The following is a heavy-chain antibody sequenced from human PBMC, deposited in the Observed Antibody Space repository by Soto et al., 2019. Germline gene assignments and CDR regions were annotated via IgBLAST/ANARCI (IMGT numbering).Heavy chain of an antibody. V-gene: IGHV3-11*01. CDR3: ARRAVAVVYFDY. D-gene: IGHD2-15*01. CDR1: GFTFSDYF. Sequence: QVQLVESGGGLVKPGGSLRLSCVASGFTFSDYFMSWIRQAPGKGLEWLAYISSSGETIYYADSVKGRFTISRDNAKNSLYVQTNSLRDEDTAVYYCARRAVAVVYFDYWGQGTPVTVSS. J-gene: IGHJ4*02. CDR2: ISSSGETI.